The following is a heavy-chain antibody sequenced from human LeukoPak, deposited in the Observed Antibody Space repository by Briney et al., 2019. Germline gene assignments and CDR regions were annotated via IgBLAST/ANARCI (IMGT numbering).Heavy chain of an antibody. V-gene: IGHV1-69*04. D-gene: IGHD4-11*01. CDR2: IIPIFGIA. J-gene: IGHJ5*02. Sequence: SVKVSCKASVGTFSSYAISWVRQAPGQGLEWMGRIIPIFGIANYAQKFQGRVTITADKSTSTAYMELSSLRSEDTAVYYCARDYSNYGFDPWGQGTLVTVSS. CDR1: VGTFSSYA. CDR3: ARDYSNYGFDP.